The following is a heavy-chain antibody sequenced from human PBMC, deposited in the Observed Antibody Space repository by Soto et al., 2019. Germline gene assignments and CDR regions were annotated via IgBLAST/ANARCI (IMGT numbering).Heavy chain of an antibody. CDR3: AAEATAWQQMVPSDY. V-gene: IGHV1-58*01. CDR1: GFTFTSSA. J-gene: IGHJ4*02. Sequence: SVKVSCKASGFTFTSSAFQWVRQARGQRLEWIGWIAVGSGYTNYAQRFQDRVTLTRDMSTATTYMELSRLTSEDTAIYYCAAEATAWQQMVPSDYWGQGTLVTVSS. D-gene: IGHD2-8*01. CDR2: IAVGSGYT.